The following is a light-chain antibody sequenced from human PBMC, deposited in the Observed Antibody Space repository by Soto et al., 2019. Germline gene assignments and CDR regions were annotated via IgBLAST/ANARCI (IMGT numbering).Light chain of an antibody. CDR2: DVN. CDR3: CSYAGSRVV. CDR1: SSDVGGYNY. J-gene: IGLJ2*01. Sequence: QSVLTQPRSVSGSPGQSVTISCTGTSSDVGGYNYVSWYQQHPGKAPKFMIYDVNKRPSGVPDRFSGSKSGNTASLTFSGLQAEDEADYYCCSYAGSRVVFGGGTKVTVL. V-gene: IGLV2-11*01.